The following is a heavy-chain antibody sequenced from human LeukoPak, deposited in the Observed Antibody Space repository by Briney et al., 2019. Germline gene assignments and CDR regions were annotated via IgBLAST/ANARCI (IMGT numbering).Heavy chain of an antibody. D-gene: IGHD1-1*01. Sequence: ASVKVSCKASGYTXXSYXXSWVRQAXGQGLXWMGWISAYNGNTNYAQKLQGRVTMTTDTSTSTAYMELRSLRSDDTAVYYCAREVDDNWNYDYWGQGTLVTVSS. J-gene: IGHJ4*02. CDR3: AREVDDNWNYDY. CDR1: GYTXXSYX. V-gene: IGHV1-18*01. CDR2: ISAYNGNT.